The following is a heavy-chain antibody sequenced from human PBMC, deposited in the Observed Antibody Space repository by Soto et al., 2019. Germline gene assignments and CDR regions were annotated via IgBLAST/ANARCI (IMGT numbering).Heavy chain of an antibody. CDR2: SRNKANSFTT. D-gene: IGHD6-13*01. CDR1: GFTFSDHY. CDR3: VRLALIGASSTFYDY. Sequence: GGSLRLSCAVAGFTFSDHYIDWVRQAPGKGLEWIGRSRNKANSFTTEYGASVKGRFTISRDDSKNSLFLLMNSLKTEDTAVYHCVRLALIGASSTFYDYWGQGTLVTVSS. V-gene: IGHV3-72*01. J-gene: IGHJ4*02.